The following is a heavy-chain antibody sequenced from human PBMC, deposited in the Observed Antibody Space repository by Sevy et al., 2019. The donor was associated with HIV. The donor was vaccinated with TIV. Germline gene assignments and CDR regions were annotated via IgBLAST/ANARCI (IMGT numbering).Heavy chain of an antibody. D-gene: IGHD3-3*01. CDR2: IYYSWST. J-gene: IGHJ4*02. CDR1: GGSISSGDYY. V-gene: IGHV4-30-4*01. CDR3: ASTKLISYYFDY. Sequence: SETLSLTCTVSGGSISSGDYYWSWIRQPPGKGLEWIGYIYYSWSTYYNPSLKSRVTISVDTSKNQFSLKLSSVTAADTAVYYCASTKLISYYFDYWGQGTLVTVSS.